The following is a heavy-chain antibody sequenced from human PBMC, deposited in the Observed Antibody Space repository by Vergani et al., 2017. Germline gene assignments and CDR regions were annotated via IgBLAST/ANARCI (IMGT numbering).Heavy chain of an antibody. CDR2: ISSSSSYT. J-gene: IGHJ4*02. D-gene: IGHD2-2*01. CDR1: GFTFSAYY. CDR3: AREGSTSCEFDY. Sequence: QVQLVESGGGLVKPGGSLRLSCAASGFTFSAYYMSCIRQAPGKGLEWVSYISSSSSYTNYADSVKGRFTISRDTAKNSRYLQMNSLRAEDTAVYYCAREGSTSCEFDYWGQGTLVTVSS. V-gene: IGHV3-11*05.